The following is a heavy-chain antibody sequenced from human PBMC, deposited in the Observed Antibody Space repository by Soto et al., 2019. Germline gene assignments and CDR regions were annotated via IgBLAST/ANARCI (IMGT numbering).Heavy chain of an antibody. D-gene: IGHD1-26*01. V-gene: IGHV3-49*03. CDR1: GFTFGDYA. J-gene: IGHJ6*02. Sequence: GGSLRLSCTASGFTFGDYAMSWFRQASGKGLEWVGFIRSKAYGGTTEYAASVKGRFTISRDDSKSTAYLQMNSLKTEDTAVYYCTRDSGSYYQNYGMDVWGQGTTVTVSS. CDR2: IRSKAYGGTT. CDR3: TRDSGSYYQNYGMDV.